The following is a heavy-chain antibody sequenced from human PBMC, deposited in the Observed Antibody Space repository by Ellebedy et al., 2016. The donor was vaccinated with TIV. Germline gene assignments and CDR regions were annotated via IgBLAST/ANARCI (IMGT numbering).Heavy chain of an antibody. Sequence: ASVKVSCXASGYTFTSYYMHWVRQAPGQGLEWMGIINPSGGSTSYAQKFQGRVTMTRDTSTSTVYMELSSLRSEDTAVYYCARAGMAGGSYSGDYYYYYMDVWGKGTTVTVSS. CDR1: GYTFTSYY. D-gene: IGHD1-26*01. CDR3: ARAGMAGGSYSGDYYYYYMDV. CDR2: INPSGGST. V-gene: IGHV1-46*01. J-gene: IGHJ6*03.